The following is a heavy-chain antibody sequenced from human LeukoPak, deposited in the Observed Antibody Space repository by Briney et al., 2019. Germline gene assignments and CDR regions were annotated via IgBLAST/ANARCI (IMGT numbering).Heavy chain of an antibody. D-gene: IGHD5-18*01. CDR1: GGSISSSSYS. CDR3: ASSGYGYPKPKPQNFDY. Sequence: SQTLSLTCTVSGGSISSSSYSWGWIRQPPGKGLEWIGSIYYSGSTYYNPSLKSRVTISVDTSKNQFSLKLSSVTAADTAVYYCASSGYGYPKPKPQNFDYWGQGTLVTVSS. J-gene: IGHJ4*02. CDR2: IYYSGST. V-gene: IGHV4-39*01.